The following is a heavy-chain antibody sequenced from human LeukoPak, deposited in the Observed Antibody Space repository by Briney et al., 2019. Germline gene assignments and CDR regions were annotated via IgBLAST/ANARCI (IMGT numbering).Heavy chain of an antibody. D-gene: IGHD5-24*01. CDR1: GFTFSHFW. V-gene: IGHV3-7*04. J-gene: IGHJ4*02. CDR3: TRVGYIDEGIDY. Sequence: GGSLRLSCAASGFTFSHFWMSWVRQAPGKGLEWVANIKQDGSKKSYVDSVKGRFTISRDNAKNSLYLQMNSLRAEDTAIYYCTRVGYIDEGIDYWGQGTLVTVSS. CDR2: IKQDGSKK.